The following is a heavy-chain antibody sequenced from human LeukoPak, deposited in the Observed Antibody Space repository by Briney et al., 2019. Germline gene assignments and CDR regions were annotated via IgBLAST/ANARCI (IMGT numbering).Heavy chain of an antibody. CDR3: ARVNCSGGNCYSSRGAFDI. CDR2: INHSGSI. CDR1: GGSFSGYY. V-gene: IGHV4-34*01. J-gene: IGHJ3*02. D-gene: IGHD2-15*01. Sequence: PSETLSLTCAVYGGSFSGYYWSWIRQPPGRGLEWIGEINHSGSINYNPSLKSRVTILVDTSKNLFSLKLSSVTAADTALYYCARVNCSGGNCYSSRGAFDIWGQGTMVTVSS.